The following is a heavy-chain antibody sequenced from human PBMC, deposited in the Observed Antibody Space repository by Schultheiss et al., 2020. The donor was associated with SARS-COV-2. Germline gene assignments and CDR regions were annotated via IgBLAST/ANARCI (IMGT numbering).Heavy chain of an antibody. V-gene: IGHV5-51*01. J-gene: IGHJ6*02. Sequence: KISCKGSGYSFTSYWIGWVRQMPGKGLEWMGIIYPGDSDTRYSPSFQGQVTISADKSISTAYLQWSSLKASDTAMYYCARLGNGDYGRDGMDVWGQGTTVTVSS. CDR1: GYSFTSYW. D-gene: IGHD4-17*01. CDR2: IYPGDSDT. CDR3: ARLGNGDYGRDGMDV.